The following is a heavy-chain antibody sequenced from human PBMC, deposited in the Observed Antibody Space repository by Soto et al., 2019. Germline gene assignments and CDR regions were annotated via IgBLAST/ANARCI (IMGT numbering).Heavy chain of an antibody. CDR3: ARQRWLVTYDY. Sequence: SETLSLTCTVSGGYISSGGYYWSWIRQHPGKGLEWIGYIYYSGSTYYNPSLKSRVTISVDTSKNQFSLKLSSVTAADTAVYYCARQRWLVTYDYWGQGTLVTVSS. J-gene: IGHJ4*02. CDR1: GGYISSGGYY. D-gene: IGHD6-19*01. CDR2: IYYSGST. V-gene: IGHV4-39*01.